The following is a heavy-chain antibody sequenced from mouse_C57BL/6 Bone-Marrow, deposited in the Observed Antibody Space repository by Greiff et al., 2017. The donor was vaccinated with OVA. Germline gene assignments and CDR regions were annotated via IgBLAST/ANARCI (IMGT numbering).Heavy chain of an antibody. CDR2: IYWDDDK. CDR3: ARREDYGNYWYFDV. V-gene: IGHV8-12*01. D-gene: IGHD2-1*01. Sequence: QVTLKVCGPGILQSSQTLSLTCSFSGFSLSTSGMGVSWIRQPSGKGLEWLAHIYWDDDKRYNPSLKSRLTISKDTSRNQVFLKITSVDTADTATYYCARREDYGNYWYFDVWGTGTTVTVSS. J-gene: IGHJ1*03. CDR1: GFSLSTSGMG.